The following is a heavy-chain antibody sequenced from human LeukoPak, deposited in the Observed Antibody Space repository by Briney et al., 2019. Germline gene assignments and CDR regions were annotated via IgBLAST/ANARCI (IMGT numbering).Heavy chain of an antibody. Sequence: QSGGSLRLSCAASGFTFSTYAMSWVRQAPGKGLEWVAKIKEDGSEKYYVDSVKGRFTISRDNTKSSLYLEMNSLRVEDTALYYFAKDEVGGAFKFWGQGTQVTVSS. D-gene: IGHD3-16*01. CDR2: IKEDGSEK. CDR3: AKDEVGGAFKF. J-gene: IGHJ4*02. CDR1: GFTFSTYA. V-gene: IGHV3-7*01.